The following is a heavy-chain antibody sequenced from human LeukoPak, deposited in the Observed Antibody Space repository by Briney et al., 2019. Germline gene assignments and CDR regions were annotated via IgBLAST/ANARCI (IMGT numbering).Heavy chain of an antibody. CDR3: ARGAGAIDD. CDR1: GFTFSSFW. CDR2: IKQDGREK. Sequence: HPGGSLRLSCAVSGFTFSSFWMTWVRQAPGKGLEWVANIKQDGREKYYVDSVKGRFTISRNNAKNSLYLEMNSLRVEDTAVYHCARGAGAIDDCGQGILVIVSS. V-gene: IGHV3-7*03. J-gene: IGHJ4*02. D-gene: IGHD3-10*01.